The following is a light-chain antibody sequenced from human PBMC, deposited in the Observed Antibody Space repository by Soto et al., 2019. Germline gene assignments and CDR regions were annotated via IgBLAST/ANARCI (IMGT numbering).Light chain of an antibody. J-gene: IGLJ2*01. V-gene: IGLV2-8*01. CDR3: SSYAGSNLVV. CDR1: SSDVGGYNY. Sequence: QSALTQPSSASGSPGQSVTISCTGTSSDVGGYNYVSWYQQHPGKAPKLMIYEVSKRPSGVPDRFSGSKSGNTASLTVSGLQAEDEADYYCSSYAGSNLVVFGGGTKVTVL. CDR2: EVS.